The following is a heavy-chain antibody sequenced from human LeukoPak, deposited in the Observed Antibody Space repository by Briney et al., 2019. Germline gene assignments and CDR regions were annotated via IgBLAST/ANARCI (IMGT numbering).Heavy chain of an antibody. D-gene: IGHD1-26*01. V-gene: IGHV3-7*05. Sequence: PGGSLRLSCAASGFTFSSSWMTWVRQAPGKGLEWVAHINEDGTDKYYVDSVTGRFTISRDNTKNSLYLQMSSLRDEDTAVYYCATWSNAWEFDYWGQGALVSVSS. CDR1: GFTFSSSW. CDR3: ATWSNAWEFDY. J-gene: IGHJ4*02. CDR2: INEDGTDK.